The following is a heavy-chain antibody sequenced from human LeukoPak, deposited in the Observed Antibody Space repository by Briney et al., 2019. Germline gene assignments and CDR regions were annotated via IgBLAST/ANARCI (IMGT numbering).Heavy chain of an antibody. J-gene: IGHJ4*02. Sequence: PSKTLSLTCAVYGGSFSGYYWSWIRQPPGKGLEWIGEINHSGSTNYNPSLKSRVTISVDTSKNQFSLKLSSVTAADTAVYYCASGPRSQGSEFDYWGQGTLVTVSS. CDR1: GGSFSGYY. V-gene: IGHV4-34*01. CDR3: ASGPRSQGSEFDY. CDR2: INHSGST. D-gene: IGHD1-14*01.